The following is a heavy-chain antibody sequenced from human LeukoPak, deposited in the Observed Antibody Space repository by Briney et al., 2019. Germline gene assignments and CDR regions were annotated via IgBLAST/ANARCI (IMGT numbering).Heavy chain of an antibody. CDR3: ARVAPIPFGFDFDY. CDR2: ISSSSSTI. J-gene: IGHJ4*02. V-gene: IGHV3-48*01. D-gene: IGHD2/OR15-2a*01. CDR1: GFTFSSYS. Sequence: GGSLRLSCAASGFTFSSYSMNWVRQAPGKGLEWVSYISSSSSTIYYADSVKGRFTISRDNAKNSLYLQMNSLRAEDTAVYYCARVAPIPFGFDFDYWGQGTLVTVSS.